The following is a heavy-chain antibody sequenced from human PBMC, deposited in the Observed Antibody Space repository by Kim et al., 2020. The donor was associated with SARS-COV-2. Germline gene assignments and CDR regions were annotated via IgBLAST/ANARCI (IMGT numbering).Heavy chain of an antibody. D-gene: IGHD6-13*01. Sequence: RLTISRDNAKNSLYLQMNSLRAEDTALYYCAKDKDWRSSWSGPSYYFDYWGQGTLVTVSS. CDR3: AKDKDWRSSWSGPSYYFDY. J-gene: IGHJ4*02. V-gene: IGHV3-9*01.